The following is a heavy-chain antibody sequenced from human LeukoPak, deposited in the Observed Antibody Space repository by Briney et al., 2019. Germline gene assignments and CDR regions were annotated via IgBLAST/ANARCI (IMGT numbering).Heavy chain of an antibody. Sequence: GGSLRLSCAASGFIFSDYYMSWIRQAPGKGLEWVSYISSSSPTMYYADSVKGRFSISRDNAKNSLYLQMNSLRAEDTAMYYCAREYTSGSYYIDYWGQGTLVTVSS. CDR1: GFIFSDYY. CDR3: AREYTSGSYYIDY. CDR2: ISSSSPTM. J-gene: IGHJ4*02. D-gene: IGHD3-10*01. V-gene: IGHV3-11*01.